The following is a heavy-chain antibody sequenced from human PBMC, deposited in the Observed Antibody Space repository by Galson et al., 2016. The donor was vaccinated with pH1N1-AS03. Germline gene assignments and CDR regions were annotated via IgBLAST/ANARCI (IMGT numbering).Heavy chain of an antibody. CDR2: IYYSGGT. CDR1: GGSVSSGSYY. CDR3: ARDRGSYYGSDPWESEYYYYGMDV. Sequence: LSLTCTVSGGSVSSGSYYWNWIRQPPGKGLEWIGYIYYSGGTNYNPSLKSRVTISVDTSKNQFSLKLSSVTAADTAVYYCARDRGSYYGSDPWESEYYYYGMDVWGPGATVTVSS. D-gene: IGHD3-10*01. V-gene: IGHV4-61*01. J-gene: IGHJ6*02.